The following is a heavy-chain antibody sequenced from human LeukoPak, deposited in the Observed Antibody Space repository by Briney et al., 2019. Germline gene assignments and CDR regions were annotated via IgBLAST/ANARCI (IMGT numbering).Heavy chain of an antibody. D-gene: IGHD3-10*01. J-gene: IGHJ4*02. Sequence: PGGSLRLSCAASGFIFSDYYMTWVRQAPGKGLEWVSYIVSSGSTIYYADSVKGRFTISRDNGKNSLYLQMNSLRAEDTAVYYCARGVRFPQDYWGQGTLVTVSS. CDR2: IVSSGSTI. CDR3: ARGVRFPQDY. CDR1: GFIFSDYY. V-gene: IGHV3-11*04.